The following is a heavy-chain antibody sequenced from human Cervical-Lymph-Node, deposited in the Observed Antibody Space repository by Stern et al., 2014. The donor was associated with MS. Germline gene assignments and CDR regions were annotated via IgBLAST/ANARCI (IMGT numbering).Heavy chain of an antibody. D-gene: IGHD6-6*01. CDR3: ARVGIAARLPYYYYYYGMDV. V-gene: IGHV1-8*01. Sequence: VQLVESGAEVKKPGASVKVSCKASGYTFTSYDINWVRQATGQGLEWMGWMNPNSGNTGYAQKFQGRVTMTRNTSISTAYMELSSLRSEDTAVYYCARVGIAARLPYYYYYYGMDVWGQGTTVTVSS. CDR2: MNPNSGNT. CDR1: GYTFTSYD. J-gene: IGHJ6*02.